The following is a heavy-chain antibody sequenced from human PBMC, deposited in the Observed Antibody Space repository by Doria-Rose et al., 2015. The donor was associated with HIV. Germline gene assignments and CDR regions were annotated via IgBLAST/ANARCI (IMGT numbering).Heavy chain of an antibody. J-gene: IGHJ5*01. V-gene: IGHV1-18*04. CDR3: ARDALGATPFDS. CDR2: IGVYNGNT. CDR1: GYTFTSYG. D-gene: IGHD1-26*01. Sequence: CTASGYTFTSYGISWVRQAPGQGLEWMGWIGVYNGNTIYAQTLQGRVTMTTDTSTSTAYVELRSLRSDDTAVYYCARDALGATPFDSWGQGTLVTVS.